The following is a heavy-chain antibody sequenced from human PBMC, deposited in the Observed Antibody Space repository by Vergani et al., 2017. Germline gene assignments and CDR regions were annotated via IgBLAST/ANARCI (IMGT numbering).Heavy chain of an antibody. CDR1: GYSISSGYY. D-gene: IGHD3-10*01. CDR2: IYHSGST. J-gene: IGHJ4*02. Sequence: QVQLQESGPGLVKPSETLSLTCAVSGYSISSGYYWGWIRQPPGKGLEWIGSIYHSGSTYYNPSLKSRVTISVDTYKNQFSLKLSSVTAADTAVYYCASHTGTMVRGVRHPFDYWGQGTLVTVSS. CDR3: ASHTGTMVRGVRHPFDY. V-gene: IGHV4-38-2*01.